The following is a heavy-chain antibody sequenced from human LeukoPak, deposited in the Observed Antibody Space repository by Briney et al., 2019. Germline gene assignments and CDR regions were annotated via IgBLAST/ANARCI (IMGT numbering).Heavy chain of an antibody. CDR1: GGPIDRHY. D-gene: IGHD6-19*01. Sequence: SETLSLTCTVSGGPIDRHYWSWIRQPPGKGLEWIGYVFYPGSTNYNPSLKSRVTMSLDTSRDQFSLRLTSVTAADTAVYYCAGRAQTTGWSFDYWGQGALVTVSS. V-gene: IGHV4-59*11. J-gene: IGHJ4*02. CDR3: AGRAQTTGWSFDY. CDR2: VFYPGST.